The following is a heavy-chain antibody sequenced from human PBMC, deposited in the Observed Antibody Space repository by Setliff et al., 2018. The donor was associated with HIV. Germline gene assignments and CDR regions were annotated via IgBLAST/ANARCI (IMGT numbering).Heavy chain of an antibody. CDR2: IRSSGDT. Sequence: SETLSLTCTVAGASISSHNYYWGWIRQSPGKGLEWIASIRSSGDTYYNPSLQSRVIISVDTSNNQISLKLTSVTAADTAVYYCTIPASPLAPNCGRGTPVTVSS. CDR3: TIPASPLAPN. V-gene: IGHV4-39*01. J-gene: IGHJ4*02. CDR1: GASISSHNYY.